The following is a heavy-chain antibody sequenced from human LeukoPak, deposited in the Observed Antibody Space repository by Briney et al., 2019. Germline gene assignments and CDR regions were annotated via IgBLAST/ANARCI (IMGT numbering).Heavy chain of an antibody. CDR3: ARAFVVDQVGATSGIDY. CDR1: GGTFSSYA. V-gene: IGHV1-69*04. Sequence: SVKVSCKASGGTFSSYAISWMRQAPGQGLEWMGRIIPILGIANYAQKFQGRVTITADKSTSTAYMELSSLRSEDTAVYYCARAFVVDQVGATSGIDYWGQGTLVTVSS. D-gene: IGHD1-26*01. J-gene: IGHJ4*02. CDR2: IIPILGIA.